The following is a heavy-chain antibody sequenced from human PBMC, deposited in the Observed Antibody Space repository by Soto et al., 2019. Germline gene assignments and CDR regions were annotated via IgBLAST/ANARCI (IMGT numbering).Heavy chain of an antibody. J-gene: IGHJ6*02. CDR3: ANPTGSSHFYPHYGMDV. V-gene: IGHV3-30*18. D-gene: IGHD2-8*02. CDR1: GFTFSVYD. Sequence: QVQLVESGGGVVQPGRSLRLSCVARGFTFSVYDMHWVRQTPGKGLEWVAAISYDETNKYSADSVKGRFTISRDNSKYRIYMQMYSLRGEDTALYYCANPTGSSHFYPHYGMDVWRQGTTVTVSS. CDR2: ISYDETNK.